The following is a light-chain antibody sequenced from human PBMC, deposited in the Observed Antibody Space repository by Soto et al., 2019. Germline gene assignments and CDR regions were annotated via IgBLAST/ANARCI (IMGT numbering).Light chain of an antibody. CDR3: QQANSFPPGLT. J-gene: IGKJ4*01. Sequence: DIQMTQSPSSVSASVGDRVTITCRASQGISSWLPCNKQKPGKAPKLLIYAASSLQSGVPARFSGSGSGTDFTLTISSLQPEHFATYYCQQANSFPPGLTFGGGTKVEIK. CDR1: QGISSW. CDR2: AAS. V-gene: IGKV1D-12*01.